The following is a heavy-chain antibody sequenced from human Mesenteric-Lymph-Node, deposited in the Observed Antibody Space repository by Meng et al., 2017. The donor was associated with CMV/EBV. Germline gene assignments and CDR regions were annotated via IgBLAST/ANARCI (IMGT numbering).Heavy chain of an antibody. CDR2: MNPNSGNT. J-gene: IGHJ3*02. V-gene: IGHV1-8*02. CDR3: ASNFRDGYHSSAFDI. D-gene: IGHD5-24*01. Sequence: SGYTFTGYYMHWVRQATGQGLEWMGWMNPNSGNTGYAQKFQGRVTMTRNTSISTAYMELSSLRSEDTAVYYCASNFRDGYHSSAFDIWGQGTMVTVSS. CDR1: GYTFTGYY.